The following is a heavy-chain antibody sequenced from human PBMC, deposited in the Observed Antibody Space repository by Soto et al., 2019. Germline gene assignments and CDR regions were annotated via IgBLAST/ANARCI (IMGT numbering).Heavy chain of an antibody. CDR1: GGSISSGDYY. D-gene: IGHD1-26*01. J-gene: IGHJ3*02. CDR3: ARAPSSGSYYSTPHDAFDI. V-gene: IGHV4-30-4*01. Sequence: PSETLSLTCTVSGGSISSGDYYWSWIRQPPGKGLEWIGYIYYSGSTYYNPSLKSRVTISVDTSKNQFSLKLSSATAADTAVYYCARAPSSGSYYSTPHDAFDIWGQGTMVTVSS. CDR2: IYYSGST.